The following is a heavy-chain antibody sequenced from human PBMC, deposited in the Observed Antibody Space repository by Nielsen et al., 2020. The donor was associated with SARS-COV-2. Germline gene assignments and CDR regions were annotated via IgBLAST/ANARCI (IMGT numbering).Heavy chain of an antibody. Sequence: ESLKISCAASGFTFSSYAMSWVRQAPGKGLEWVGEINHSGSTNYNPSLKSRVTISVDTSKNQFSLKLSSVTAADTAVYYCARGTNYDYVWGTLHDAFDIWGQGTMVTVSS. J-gene: IGHJ3*02. CDR3: ARGTNYDYVWGTLHDAFDI. D-gene: IGHD3-16*01. CDR2: INHSGST. CDR1: GFTFSSYA. V-gene: IGHV4-34*01.